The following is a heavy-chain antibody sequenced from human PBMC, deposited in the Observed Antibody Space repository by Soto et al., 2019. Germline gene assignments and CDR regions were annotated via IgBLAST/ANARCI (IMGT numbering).Heavy chain of an antibody. CDR1: GFTFSSYA. J-gene: IGHJ4*02. D-gene: IGHD2-15*01. V-gene: IGHV3-23*01. CDR2: ISGSGGST. CDR3: AKDLGYCSGGSCTGLRYYFDY. Sequence: EVQLLESGGGLVQPGGSLRLSCAASGFTFSSYAMSWVRQAPGKGLEWVSAISGSGGSTYYADSVKGRFTISRDNSKNTLYLQMNSLRAEDTAVYYCAKDLGYCSGGSCTGLRYYFDYRGQGTLVTVSS.